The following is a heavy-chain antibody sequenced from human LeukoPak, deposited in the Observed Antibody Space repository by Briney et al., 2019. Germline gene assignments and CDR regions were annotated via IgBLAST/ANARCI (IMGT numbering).Heavy chain of an antibody. V-gene: IGHV1-18*04. J-gene: IGHJ4*02. CDR3: ARGRAAADDFDY. D-gene: IGHD6-13*01. Sequence: ASVKVSCKASGYTFTNYGISWVRQAPGQGLEWMGWISTYSGNTNYVQKLQGRVTMTTDTSTNTAYMELRSLRSDATAVYYCARGRAAADDFDYWGQGTLVTVSS. CDR2: ISTYSGNT. CDR1: GYTFTNYG.